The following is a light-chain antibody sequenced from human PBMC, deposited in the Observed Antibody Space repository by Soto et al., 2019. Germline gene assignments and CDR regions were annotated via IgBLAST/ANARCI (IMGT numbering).Light chain of an antibody. CDR2: NTN. CDR1: SPNVRINS. Sequence: QSVLTQPPSASETPGQMVAIACSGSSPNVRINSVSWYQQFPGAAPKVLIYNTNQRPSGVPDRFSGSKSGTSASLAISGLQPEDEADYYCAAWDDSLNGPVFGGGTKLTVL. CDR3: AAWDDSLNGPV. V-gene: IGLV1-44*01. J-gene: IGLJ2*01.